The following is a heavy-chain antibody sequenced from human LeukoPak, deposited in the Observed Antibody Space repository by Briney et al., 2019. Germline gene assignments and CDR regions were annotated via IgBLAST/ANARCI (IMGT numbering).Heavy chain of an antibody. J-gene: IGHJ4*02. CDR2: IYNGAET. Sequence: GGSLRLSCAASGFRFSAKYMGWVRQAPGKGLEWASVIYNGAETSYVDSVKGRFTISRDNSENALYLQMNTLGDEDTAVYYCAGATQWLAYEYWGQGTLVTVSS. CDR1: GFRFSAKY. V-gene: IGHV3-53*01. CDR3: AGATQWLAYEY. D-gene: IGHD6-19*01.